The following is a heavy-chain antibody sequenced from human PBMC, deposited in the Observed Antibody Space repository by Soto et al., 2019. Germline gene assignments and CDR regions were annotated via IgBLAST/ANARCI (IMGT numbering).Heavy chain of an antibody. V-gene: IGHV4-59*01. CDR2: IYYSGST. D-gene: IGHD3-22*01. CDR3: ARNYYDSSGPRFDY. Sequence: PSETLSLTCTVSGGSISSYYWSWIRQPPGKGLEWIGYIYYSGSTNYNPSLKSRVTISVDTSKNQFSLKLSSVTAADTAVYYCARNYYDSSGPRFDYWGQGTLVTVSS. J-gene: IGHJ4*02. CDR1: GGSISSYY.